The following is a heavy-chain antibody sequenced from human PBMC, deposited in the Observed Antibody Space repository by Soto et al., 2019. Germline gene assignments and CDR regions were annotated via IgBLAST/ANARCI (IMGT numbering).Heavy chain of an antibody. J-gene: IGHJ4*02. CDR2: IKPSGGST. CDR3: ARSIVVKGPFDY. V-gene: IGHV1-46*01. Sequence: QVQLVQSGAEVKKPGASVKVSCKASGYTFTSYYMHWVQQAPGQGLELIRIIKPSGGSTSYAQEFQGRITMPRDTSTSTVYMELSSLRSEDTAVDYCARSIVVKGPFDYWGQGTLVTVSS. D-gene: IGHD3-22*01. CDR1: GYTFTSYY.